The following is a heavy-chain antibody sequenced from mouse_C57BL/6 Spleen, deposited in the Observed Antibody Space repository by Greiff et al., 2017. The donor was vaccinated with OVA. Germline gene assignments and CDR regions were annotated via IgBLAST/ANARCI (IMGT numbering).Heavy chain of an antibody. Sequence: EVQGVESGGGLVKPGGSLKLSCAASGFTFSDYGMHWVRQAPEKGLEWVAYISSGSSTIYYADTVKGRFTISRDNAKNTLFLQMTSLRSEDTAMYYCARIYYDYDDYAMDYWGQGTSVTVSS. V-gene: IGHV5-17*01. D-gene: IGHD2-4*01. CDR3: ARIYYDYDDYAMDY. CDR1: GFTFSDYG. CDR2: ISSGSSTI. J-gene: IGHJ4*01.